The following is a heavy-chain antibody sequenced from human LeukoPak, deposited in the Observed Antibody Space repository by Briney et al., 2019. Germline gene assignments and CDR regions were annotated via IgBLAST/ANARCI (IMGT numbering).Heavy chain of an antibody. CDR1: GFTFDDYA. CDR3: AKDIATGNRLYYFDY. J-gene: IGHJ4*02. D-gene: IGHD1-14*01. V-gene: IGHV3-9*01. Sequence: GGSLRLSCLASGFTFDDYAMHWVRQAPGKGLEWVSGISWNSGSIGYADSVKGRFTISRDNAKNSLYLQMNSLRAEDTALYYCAKDIATGNRLYYFDYWGQGTLVTVSS. CDR2: ISWNSGSI.